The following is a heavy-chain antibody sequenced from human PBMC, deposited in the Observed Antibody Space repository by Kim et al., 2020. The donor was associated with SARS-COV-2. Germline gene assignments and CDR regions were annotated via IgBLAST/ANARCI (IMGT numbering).Heavy chain of an antibody. CDR2: INTNTGNP. J-gene: IGHJ6*03. V-gene: IGHV7-4-1*02. CDR1: GYTFTSYA. Sequence: ASVKVSCKASGYTFTSYAMNWVRQAPGQGLEWTGWINTNTGNPTYAQGFTGRFVFSLDTSVSTAYLQISSLKAEDTAVYYWARNAYCSSTSCRGGYYYYYMDVWGKGTTVTVSS. D-gene: IGHD2-2*01. CDR3: ARNAYCSSTSCRGGYYYYYMDV.